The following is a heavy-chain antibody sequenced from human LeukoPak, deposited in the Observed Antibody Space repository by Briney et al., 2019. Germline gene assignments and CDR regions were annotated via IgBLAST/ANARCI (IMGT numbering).Heavy chain of an antibody. CDR3: ARGFVGSY. J-gene: IGHJ4*02. CDR1: GFMFRGFE. CDR2: ISSGAITM. Sequence: GGSLRLSCAASGFMFRGFEMFWVRQAPGKGLEWIAYISSGAITMYYADSVKGRFTISRDDAKNSLFLQMNSLRAEDTAVYYCARGFVGSYWGQGTLVTVSS. D-gene: IGHD2-15*01. V-gene: IGHV3-48*03.